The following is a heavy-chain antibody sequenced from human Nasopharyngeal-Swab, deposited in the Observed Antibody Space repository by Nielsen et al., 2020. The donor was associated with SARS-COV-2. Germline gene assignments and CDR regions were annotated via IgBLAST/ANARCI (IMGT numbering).Heavy chain of an antibody. CDR3: AREGHSSGHAGGFDD. D-gene: IGHD3-22*01. Sequence: IRKPPGKGLEWVAGISSEGSATHYADNVKDRFSISRDNPKDSLYLQMNSLRVEDTALYYCAREGHSSGHAGGFDDWGQGTLVTVSS. V-gene: IGHV3-30-3*01. CDR2: ISSEGSAT. J-gene: IGHJ4*02.